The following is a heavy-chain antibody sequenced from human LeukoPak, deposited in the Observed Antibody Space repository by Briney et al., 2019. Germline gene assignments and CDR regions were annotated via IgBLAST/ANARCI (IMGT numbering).Heavy chain of an antibody. CDR2: INHSGST. D-gene: IGHD2-2*01. J-gene: IGHJ5*02. V-gene: IGHV4-34*01. Sequence: SETLSLTCAVYGGSFSGYYWSWIRQPPGKGLEWIGEINHSGSTNYNPSLKSRVTISVDTSENQFSLKLSSVTAADTAVYYCARGGVVVVPAVWFDPWGQGTLVTVSS. CDR3: ARGGVVVVPAVWFDP. CDR1: GGSFSGYY.